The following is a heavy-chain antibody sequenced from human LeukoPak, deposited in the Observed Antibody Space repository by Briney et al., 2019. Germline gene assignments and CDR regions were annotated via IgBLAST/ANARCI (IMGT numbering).Heavy chain of an antibody. J-gene: IGHJ6*03. D-gene: IGHD2-15*01. CDR1: GYTFTSYY. V-gene: IGHV1-46*01. Sequence: GASVKVSCKASGYTFTSYYMHWVRQAPGQGLEWMGIINPSGGSTSYAQKFQGRVTMTRDMSTSTVYMELSSLRAEDTALYYCARVGTRSGYCSGGSCYSYYYYYYYMDVWGKGTTVTVSS. CDR3: ARVGTRSGYCSGGSCYSYYYYYYYMDV. CDR2: INPSGGST.